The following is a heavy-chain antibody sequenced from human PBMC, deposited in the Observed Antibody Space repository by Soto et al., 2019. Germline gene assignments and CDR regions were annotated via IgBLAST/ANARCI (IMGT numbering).Heavy chain of an antibody. CDR1: GGTFSSYA. D-gene: IGHD1-1*01. CDR2: IIPIFGTA. CDR3: AIFPLDGSGAPDKLGYYYYGMDV. Sequence: ASVKVSCKASGGTFSSYAISWVRQAPGQGLEWMGGIIPIFGTANYAQKFQGRVTITADESTSTAYMELSSLRSEDTAVYYCAIFPLDGSGAPDKLGYYYYGMDVWGQGTTVTVSS. J-gene: IGHJ6*02. V-gene: IGHV1-69*13.